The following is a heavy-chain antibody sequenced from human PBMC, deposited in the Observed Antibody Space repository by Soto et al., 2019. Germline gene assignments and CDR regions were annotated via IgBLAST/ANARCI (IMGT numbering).Heavy chain of an antibody. CDR1: GYTFTSYG. D-gene: IGHD6-13*01. Sequence: EASVKVSCKASGYTFTSYGLSWVRQAPGQGLEWMGWISAYNGNTKYVQKFQGRVTMTTDTSTSTAYMELRSLRSDDTAVYYCARDAAAGLNDYWGQGTLVTVSS. CDR3: ARDAAAGLNDY. CDR2: ISAYNGNT. J-gene: IGHJ4*02. V-gene: IGHV1-18*01.